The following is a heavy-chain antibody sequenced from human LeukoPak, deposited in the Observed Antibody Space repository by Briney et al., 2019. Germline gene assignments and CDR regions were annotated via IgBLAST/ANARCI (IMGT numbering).Heavy chain of an antibody. CDR2: IRNKANSYAT. Sequence: QPGGSLRLSCAASGFTFSNHYMDWVRQAPGKGPEWVGRIRNKANSYATEYAASVKGRFTISRDDSKNSLYLQMNSLKTEDTAVYYCTRVVVTAIPSKYIDYWGQGTLVTVSS. D-gene: IGHD2-21*02. CDR3: TRVVVTAIPSKYIDY. J-gene: IGHJ4*02. CDR1: GFTFSNHY. V-gene: IGHV3-72*01.